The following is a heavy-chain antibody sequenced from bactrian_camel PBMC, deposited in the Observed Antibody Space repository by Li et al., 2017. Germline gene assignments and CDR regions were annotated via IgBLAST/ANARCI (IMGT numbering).Heavy chain of an antibody. J-gene: IGHJ4*01. V-gene: IGHV3S53*01. D-gene: IGHD6*01. CDR2: IDTDSVT. Sequence: HVQLVESGGGSVQAGGSLTLSCSVSGAAYGTFCMGWFRQAPGMQREGVAAIDTDSVTSYADSVKGRFTISKDNAKNTVYLQMTSLKPEDSAMYYCAADPSDRTVCSWRSSWNFQGQGTQVTVS. CDR1: GAAYGTFC.